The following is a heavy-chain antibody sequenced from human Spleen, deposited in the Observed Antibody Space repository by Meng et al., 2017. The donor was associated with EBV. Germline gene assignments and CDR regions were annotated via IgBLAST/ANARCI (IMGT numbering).Heavy chain of an antibody. D-gene: IGHD2-15*01. CDR3: AFRLATLGADS. Sequence: QVTLGRSGIGVESPGALCRVPCKDSGDVFNTHVINWVRQAPGQGLEWLGALTPLFGTANYAQRFQGRVTITADESTSAAYMELSSLRSDDTAVYYCAFRLATLGADSWGQGTLVTVSS. CDR2: LTPLFGTA. V-gene: IGHV1-69*01. J-gene: IGHJ4*02. CDR1: GDVFNTHV.